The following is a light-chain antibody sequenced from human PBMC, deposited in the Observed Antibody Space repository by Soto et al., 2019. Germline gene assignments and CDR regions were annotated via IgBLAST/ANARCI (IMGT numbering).Light chain of an antibody. CDR1: QSVSSY. CDR3: QQRSNWPRGT. J-gene: IGKJ2*01. CDR2: DAS. Sequence: EIVLTQSPATLSLSPGERATLSCRASQSVSSYLAWYQQKPDQAPRLLIYDASKRPTGIPARFSGSGSGTDFTLTISSLEPEDFAVYYCQQRSNWPRGTFGQGTKLEIK. V-gene: IGKV3-11*01.